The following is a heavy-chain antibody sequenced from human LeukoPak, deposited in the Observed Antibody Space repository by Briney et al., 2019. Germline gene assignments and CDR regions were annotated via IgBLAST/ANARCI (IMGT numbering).Heavy chain of an antibody. J-gene: IGHJ5*02. CDR1: GYTFTGYY. V-gene: IGHV1-2*02. CDR3: ARDQYCSGGSCLRGLVWFDP. D-gene: IGHD2-15*01. CDR2: INPNRGGT. Sequence: GASVKVSCKASGYTFTGYYMHWVRQAPGQGREWMGWINPNRGGTNYAQKFQGRVTMTRDPSISTAYMELSRLRSEDTAVYYCARDQYCSGGSCLRGLVWFDPWGQGTLVTVSS.